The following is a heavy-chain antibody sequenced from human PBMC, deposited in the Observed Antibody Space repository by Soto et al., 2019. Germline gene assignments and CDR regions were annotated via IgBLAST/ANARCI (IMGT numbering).Heavy chain of an antibody. CDR2: ISYDGSTK. Sequence: QVQLVESGGGVVQPGRSLRLSCAASGFTLRSYAMEWVRQAPGKGLEWVAVISYDGSTKFYADSVKGRFTISRDNSKNTLYLEMTSLRPEDTAMYYCARDQSSTLITSTHFDPWGQGTLVTVSS. J-gene: IGHJ5*02. D-gene: IGHD6-6*01. CDR1: GFTLRSYA. V-gene: IGHV3-30*04. CDR3: ARDQSSTLITSTHFDP.